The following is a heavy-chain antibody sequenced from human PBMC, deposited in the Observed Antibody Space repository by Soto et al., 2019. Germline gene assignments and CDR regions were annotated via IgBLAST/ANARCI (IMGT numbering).Heavy chain of an antibody. V-gene: IGHV1-2*04. CDR1: GYTFTGYY. D-gene: IGHD3-3*01. J-gene: IGHJ6*02. CDR3: ARVLSWASYYDFWSGYYNYYYYGMDV. CDR2: VNPNSGGT. Sequence: EASVKVSCKASGYTFTGYYMHWVRQAPGQGLEWMGWVNPNSGGTNYAQKFQGWVTMTRDTSISTAYMELSSLRSEDTAVYYCARVLSWASYYDFWSGYYNYYYYGMDVWGQGTTVTVSS.